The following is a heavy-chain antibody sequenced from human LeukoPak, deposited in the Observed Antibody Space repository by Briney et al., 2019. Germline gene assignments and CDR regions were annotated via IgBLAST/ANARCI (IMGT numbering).Heavy chain of an antibody. Sequence: GGSLRLSCAASGFTFSTYRMTWVRQAPGKGLEWVSSISSSSSYIFYGDSVKRRFTISRDDAKISLYLQMNSLRAEDTAVYYCARDSYYFDSSGHSNFDFWGQGTLVSVSS. CDR3: ARDSYYFDSSGHSNFDF. D-gene: IGHD3-22*01. J-gene: IGHJ4*02. CDR2: ISSSSSYI. V-gene: IGHV3-21*01. CDR1: GFTFSTYR.